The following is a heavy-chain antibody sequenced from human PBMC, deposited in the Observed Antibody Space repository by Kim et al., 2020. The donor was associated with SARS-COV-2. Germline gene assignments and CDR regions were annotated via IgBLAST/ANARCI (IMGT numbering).Heavy chain of an antibody. CDR3: ARGNAREALFDY. CDR1: GGSFSGYY. CDR2: INHSGST. V-gene: IGHV4-34*01. J-gene: IGHJ4*02. D-gene: IGHD1-26*01. Sequence: SETLSLTCAVYGGSFSGYYWSWIRQPPGKGLEWIGEINHSGSTNYNPSLKSRVTISVDTSKNQFSLKLSSVTAADTAVYYCARGNAREALFDYWGQGTLVTVSS.